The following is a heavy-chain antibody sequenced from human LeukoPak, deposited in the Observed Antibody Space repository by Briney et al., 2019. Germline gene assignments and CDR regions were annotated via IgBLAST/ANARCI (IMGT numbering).Heavy chain of an antibody. Sequence: SETLSLTCTVSGGSIGLYYWNWIRQPPGKGLEWIGYIYTSGSTKYNPSLKSRVTISVDTSKNQLSLKLGSVAAADTAVYYCAGPDIATRPRKYYYYYMDVWGKGTTVTVSS. CDR2: IYTSGST. J-gene: IGHJ6*03. V-gene: IGHV4-4*09. D-gene: IGHD2-15*01. CDR3: AGPDIATRPRKYYYYYMDV. CDR1: GGSIGLYY.